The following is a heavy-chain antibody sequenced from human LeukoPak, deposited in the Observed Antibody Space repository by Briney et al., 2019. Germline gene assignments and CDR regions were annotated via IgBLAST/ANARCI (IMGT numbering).Heavy chain of an antibody. CDR1: GYTFTSYG. CDR3: AREESITIFGVVTGGVDY. J-gene: IGHJ4*02. D-gene: IGHD3-3*01. V-gene: IGHV1-18*01. CDR2: ISAYNGNT. Sequence: ASVKVSCKASGYTFTSYGISWVRQAPGQGLEWMGWISAYNGNTNYAQKLQGRVTMTTDTSTSTAYMELRSLRSDDTAVYYCAREESITIFGVVTGGVDYWGQGTLVTVSS.